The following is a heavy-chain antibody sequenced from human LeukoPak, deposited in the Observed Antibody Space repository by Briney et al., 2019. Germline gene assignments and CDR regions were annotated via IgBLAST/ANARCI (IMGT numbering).Heavy chain of an antibody. J-gene: IGHJ4*02. CDR2: LSYDGSNK. V-gene: IGHV3-30-3*01. Sequence: HPGRSLRLSCAASGFTFSIYAMHWVRQAPGKGLEWVAFLSYDGSNKFYADSVKGRFTISGDNSENTLYLQMYSLRAEDTAVYYCARRWGSGLDYWGQGTLVTVSS. CDR3: ARRWGSGLDY. CDR1: GFTFSIYA. D-gene: IGHD6-19*01.